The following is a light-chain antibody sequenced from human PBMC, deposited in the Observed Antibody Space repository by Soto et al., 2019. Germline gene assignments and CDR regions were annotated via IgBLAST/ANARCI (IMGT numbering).Light chain of an antibody. V-gene: IGKV3-20*01. Sequence: IVLTQSPGTLSLSPGARATLSCRASQGVRTYLAWYQQKPGQAPRLLIYGASTRATGIPDRFSGSGSGTDFTLSISRLEPEDFAVYYCQQYDRSSWTFGQWTRVEIK. CDR1: QGVRTY. CDR2: GAS. J-gene: IGKJ1*01. CDR3: QQYDRSSWT.